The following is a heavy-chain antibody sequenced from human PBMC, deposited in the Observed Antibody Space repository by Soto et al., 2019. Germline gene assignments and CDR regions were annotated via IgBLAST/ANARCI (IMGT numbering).Heavy chain of an antibody. CDR2: IYPGDSNT. V-gene: IGHV5-51*01. CDR3: ARRANYNDTSETDYCPGPRDAFDI. Sequence: GESLKISCKGSGYSFTYYWIAWVRQMPGKGLEWMGIIYPGDSNTRYSPSFQGQVTISADKSIRTAYLQWSSLKASDTAMYYCARRANYNDTSETDYCPGPRDAFDIWGQGTMVTVSS. D-gene: IGHD3-22*01. J-gene: IGHJ3*02. CDR1: GYSFTYYW.